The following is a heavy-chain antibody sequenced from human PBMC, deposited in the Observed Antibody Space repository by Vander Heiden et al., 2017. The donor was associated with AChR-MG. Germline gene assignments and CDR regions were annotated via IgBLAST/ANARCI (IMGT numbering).Heavy chain of an antibody. V-gene: IGHV5-51*01. J-gene: IGHJ3*02. CDR1: GSSFTSYW. CDR2: IYPGDSDT. CDR3: ARRVGLRGAFDI. D-gene: IGHD4-17*01. Sequence: EVQPVPSGVEVKKPGESLKFSCKGSGSSFTSYWIGWVRQRPGKGLEWMGIIYPGDSDTRYSPSVQGQVTISADKSISTAYLQWSSLKASDTAMYYCARRVGLRGAFDIWGQGTMVTVSS.